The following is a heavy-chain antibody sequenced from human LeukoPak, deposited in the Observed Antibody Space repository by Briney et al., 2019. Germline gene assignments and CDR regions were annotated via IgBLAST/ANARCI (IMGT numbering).Heavy chain of an antibody. CDR2: INAGNGNT. D-gene: IGHD2-2*01. V-gene: IGHV1-3*03. CDR3: ARTGAWPSTYYYYYYYMDV. Sequence: ASVKVSCKASGYTFTSYAMHWVRQAPGQRLEWMGWINAGNGNTKYSQEFQGRVTITRDTSASTAYMELSSLRSEDTAVYYCARTGAWPSTYYYYYYYMDVWGKGTTVTISS. J-gene: IGHJ6*03. CDR1: GYTFTSYA.